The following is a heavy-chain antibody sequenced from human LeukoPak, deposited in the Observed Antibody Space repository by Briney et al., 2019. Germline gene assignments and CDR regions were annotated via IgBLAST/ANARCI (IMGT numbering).Heavy chain of an antibody. CDR3: ASDREYYYGSGSFDY. CDR1: GFTFSSYW. Sequence: GGSLRLSCAASGFTFSSYWMSWVRQAPGKGLEWVANIKQDGSEKYYVDSVEGRFTISRDNAKNSLYLQMNSLRAEDTAVYYCASDREYYYGSGSFDYWGQGTLVTVSS. CDR2: IKQDGSEK. D-gene: IGHD3-10*01. J-gene: IGHJ4*02. V-gene: IGHV3-7*04.